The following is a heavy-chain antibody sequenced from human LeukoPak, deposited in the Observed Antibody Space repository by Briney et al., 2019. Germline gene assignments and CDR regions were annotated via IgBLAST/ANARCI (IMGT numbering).Heavy chain of an antibody. CDR1: GFTFSSYS. V-gene: IGHV3-21*01. J-gene: IGHJ3*01. CDR3: VRCTFVLHKRCSAFDV. Sequence: GGSLRLSCAASGFTFSSYSMNWVRQAPGEGLEWVSSISSSSSYIYYADSLKGRFTISRDNAKNSLFLQMNSLRAENTAVYYCVRCTFVLHKRCSAFDVWGQGTMVTVSA. D-gene: IGHD1-1*01. CDR2: ISSSSSYI.